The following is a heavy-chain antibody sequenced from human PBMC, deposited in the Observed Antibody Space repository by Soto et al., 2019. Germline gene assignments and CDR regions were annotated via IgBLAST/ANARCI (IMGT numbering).Heavy chain of an antibody. Sequence: GESLKISCKGSGYSFTSYWIGWVRQMPGKGLEWMGIIYPGDSDTRYSPSFQGQVTIPADKSISTAYLQWGSLKASDTAMYYCAGGERDSSGSILTPVEVLIRAFDIWGQGTMVTVSS. CDR1: GYSFTSYW. D-gene: IGHD6-19*01. CDR2: IYPGDSDT. CDR3: AGGERDSSGSILTPVEVLIRAFDI. V-gene: IGHV5-51*01. J-gene: IGHJ3*02.